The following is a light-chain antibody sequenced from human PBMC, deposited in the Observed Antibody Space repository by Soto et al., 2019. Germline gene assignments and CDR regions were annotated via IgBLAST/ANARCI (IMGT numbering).Light chain of an antibody. J-gene: IGKJ1*01. CDR2: GAS. V-gene: IGKV3-20*01. Sequence: EIMLTQSPGTLSLSPGERVTLSCRASQTVTSNYLAWYQQRPGQAPRLLIYGASSRATGVPERFSGGGSGTDFTLTISRLEPEDWAFYICQQYGNTPRTFGQGATVEIK. CDR3: QQYGNTPRT. CDR1: QTVTSNY.